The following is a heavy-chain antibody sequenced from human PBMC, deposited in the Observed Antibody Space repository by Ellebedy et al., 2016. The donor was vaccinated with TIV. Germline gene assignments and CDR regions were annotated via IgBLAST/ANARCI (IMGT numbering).Heavy chain of an antibody. J-gene: IGHJ6*03. CDR1: GFTFGSHG. Sequence: GESLKISXKGSGFTFGSHGMHWVRQAPGKGLEWVAVIWPNGNHIYYADSVSGRSSVSRDNAKSSLSLQMNSLRVEDTAIYYCARALRCIRCYNYYMDVWGKGTTVTVSS. CDR2: IWPNGNHI. CDR3: ARALRCIRCYNYYMDV. V-gene: IGHV3-33*01. D-gene: IGHD5-24*01.